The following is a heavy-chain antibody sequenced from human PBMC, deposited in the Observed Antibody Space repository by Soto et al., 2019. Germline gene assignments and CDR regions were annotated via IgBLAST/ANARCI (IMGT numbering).Heavy chain of an antibody. CDR1: GGSISTRNFY. CDR2: ISYSGSM. V-gene: IGHV4-39*01. D-gene: IGHD3-3*01. CDR3: ATHYYFWNDYYTWGLGWFEA. J-gene: IGHJ5*02. Sequence: LQLQESGPGLVKASETLSLTCTVSGGSISTRNFYWAWIRQPPGKGLEWIGSISYSGSMYYNPSLKSRLTISGDTSASRFSLKLNSVTAADTAVYHCATHYYFWNDYYTWGLGWFEAWGQGIPVAVSS.